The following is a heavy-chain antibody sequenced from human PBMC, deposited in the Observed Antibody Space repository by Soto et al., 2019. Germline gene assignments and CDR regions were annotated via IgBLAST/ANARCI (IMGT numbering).Heavy chain of an antibody. Sequence: ASVKVSCKVSGYTLTELSMHWVRQAPGKGLEWMGGFDPEDGETIYAQKFQGRVTMTEDTSTDTAYRELSSLRSEDTAVYYCATDLVATVVTPLRYGMDVWGQGTTVTVSS. J-gene: IGHJ6*02. CDR2: FDPEDGET. V-gene: IGHV1-24*01. CDR1: GYTLTELS. D-gene: IGHD5-12*01. CDR3: ATDLVATVVTPLRYGMDV.